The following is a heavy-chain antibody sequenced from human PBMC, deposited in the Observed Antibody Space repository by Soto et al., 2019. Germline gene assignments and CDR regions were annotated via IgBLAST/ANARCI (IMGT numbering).Heavy chain of an antibody. D-gene: IGHD5-12*01. J-gene: IGHJ1*01. CDR1: GYNFTSYW. CDR3: ARAGNIRGNPGYDFY. V-gene: IGHV5-10-1*01. Sequence: GESLKISCKGSGYNFTSYWINWVRQMPGKGLEWMGRIDPGDSYTNYSPSLQGHVSLSVDKSITTAYLQWSSLKASDTAMYFCARAGNIRGNPGYDFYWGQGTLVTVSS. CDR2: IDPGDSYT.